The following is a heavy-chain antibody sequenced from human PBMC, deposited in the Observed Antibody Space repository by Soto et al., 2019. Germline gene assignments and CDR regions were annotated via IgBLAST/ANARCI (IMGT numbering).Heavy chain of an antibody. CDR2: ISYDGSNK. Sequence: QVQLVESGGAVVQPGKSLRLSCAASGFTFSSYGMYWIRQAPCKGLEWVAAISYDGSNKFHADSVKGRFTISRDNSQNTLYLQMNSLSTEDTAVYYCAKDIVRYTYGACDNWGQRALVTVSS. D-gene: IGHD5-18*01. CDR3: AKDIVRYTYGACDN. CDR1: GFTFSSYG. V-gene: IGHV3-30*18. J-gene: IGHJ4*02.